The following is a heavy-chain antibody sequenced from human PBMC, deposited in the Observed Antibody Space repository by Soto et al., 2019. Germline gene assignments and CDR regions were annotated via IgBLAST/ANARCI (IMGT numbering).Heavy chain of an antibody. CDR1: GGTFSSYT. D-gene: IGHD2-15*01. Sequence: SVKVSCKASGGTFSSYTISWVRQAPGQGLEWMGRIIPILGIANYAQKFQGRVTITADKSTSTAYMELSSLRSEDTAVYYCATAVTNPRVVWWFDYWGQGTLVTVSS. J-gene: IGHJ4*02. V-gene: IGHV1-69*02. CDR3: ATAVTNPRVVWWFDY. CDR2: IIPILGIA.